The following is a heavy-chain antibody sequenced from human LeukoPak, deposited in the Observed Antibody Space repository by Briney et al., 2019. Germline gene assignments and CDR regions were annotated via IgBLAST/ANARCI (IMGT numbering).Heavy chain of an antibody. CDR1: GGTFSSYV. V-gene: IGHV1-69*05. Sequence: SVKVSCKASGGTFSSYVISWVRQAPGQGLEWMGGIIPIFGTANYAQKFQGRVTITTDESTSTAYMELSSLRSEDTAVYYCARAQRKGYCSSTSCYFDYWGQGTLVTVSS. CDR2: IIPIFGTA. D-gene: IGHD2-2*01. CDR3: ARAQRKGYCSSTSCYFDY. J-gene: IGHJ4*02.